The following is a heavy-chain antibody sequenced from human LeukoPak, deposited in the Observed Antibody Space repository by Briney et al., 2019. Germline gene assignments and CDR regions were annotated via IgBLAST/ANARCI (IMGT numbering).Heavy chain of an antibody. J-gene: IGHJ3*02. Sequence: PGGSLRLSCAASGFTFSSYSKNWVRQAPGKGLEWVSSISSSSSYIYYADSVKGRFTISRDNAKYSLYLQMNSLRAEDTAVYYCARDRTALLYDYGAKNAFDIWGQGTMVTVSS. CDR2: ISSSSSYI. CDR3: ARDRTALLYDYGAKNAFDI. V-gene: IGHV3-21*01. CDR1: GFTFSSYS. D-gene: IGHD4-17*01.